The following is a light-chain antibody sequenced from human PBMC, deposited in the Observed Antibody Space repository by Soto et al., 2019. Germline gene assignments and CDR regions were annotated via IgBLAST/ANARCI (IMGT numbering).Light chain of an antibody. CDR3: QQYNNWPLT. Sequence: EIVLTQSPGTLSLSPGDRATLSCRASQSVSIYLAWYQQKPGQAPRLLIYGTSTRATGIPARFSGSGSGTEFTLTISGLQSEDFSVYYCQQYNNWPLTFGGGTRVEIK. CDR2: GTS. CDR1: QSVSIY. J-gene: IGKJ4*01. V-gene: IGKV3-15*01.